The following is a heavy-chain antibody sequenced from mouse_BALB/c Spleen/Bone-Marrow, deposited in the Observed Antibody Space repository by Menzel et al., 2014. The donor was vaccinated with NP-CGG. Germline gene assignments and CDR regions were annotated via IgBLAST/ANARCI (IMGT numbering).Heavy chain of an antibody. Sequence: EVQVVESGGGLVQPGGSLRLSCATSGTTFTDYYMNWVRQPPGKALEWLGFIRNKANGYTTEYSASVKGRLTASRDNSQNILYLQMNTLRAEDSATYCCARDQGRVLFGYWGEGTTLTISS. V-gene: IGHV7-3*02. CDR2: IRNKANGYTT. CDR3: ARDQGRVLFGY. J-gene: IGHJ2*01. D-gene: IGHD3-3*01. CDR1: GTTFTDYY.